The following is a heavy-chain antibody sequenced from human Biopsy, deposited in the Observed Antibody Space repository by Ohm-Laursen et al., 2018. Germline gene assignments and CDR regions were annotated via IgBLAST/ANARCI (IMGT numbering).Heavy chain of an antibody. Sequence: ASVKVSCKASGYTFTSYGISWVRQAPGQGLEWMGWINTYNGNTNYAQNLQGRVTMTTDTSTSTAYMELRSLRSDDTAVYYCARERGGYKRTDYWDQGTLVTVSS. CDR2: INTYNGNT. D-gene: IGHD5-24*01. V-gene: IGHV1-18*01. CDR1: GYTFTSYG. J-gene: IGHJ4*02. CDR3: ARERGGYKRTDY.